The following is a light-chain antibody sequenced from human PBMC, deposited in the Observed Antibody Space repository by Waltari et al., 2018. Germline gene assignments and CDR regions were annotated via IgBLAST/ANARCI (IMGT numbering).Light chain of an antibody. CDR2: GAS. V-gene: IGKV3-20*01. CDR1: QSISRT. CDR3: QHYVRLPAT. J-gene: IGKJ1*01. Sequence: EIVLTQSPGTLSLSPGERATLSCRASQSISRTLAWYQQKPGQAPRLLIYGASIRASGIPDKFSGTGYGTDFSLTINRLEPEDFAVYFCQHYVRLPATFGQGTKVEI.